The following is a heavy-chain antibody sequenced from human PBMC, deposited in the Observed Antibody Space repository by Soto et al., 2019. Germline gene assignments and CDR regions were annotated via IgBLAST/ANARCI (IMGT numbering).Heavy chain of an antibody. J-gene: IGHJ3*01. V-gene: IGHV4-59*01. CDR2: IYYSGST. CDR1: GGSISSYY. CDR3: ARRDWNDAFDV. D-gene: IGHD1-1*01. Sequence: SETLSLTCTVSGGSISSYYWSWIRQPPGKGLEWIGYIYYSGSTNYNPSLESRVTISVDTSKNQFSLKLSSVTAADTAVDYCARRDWNDAFDVWGQGTMVT.